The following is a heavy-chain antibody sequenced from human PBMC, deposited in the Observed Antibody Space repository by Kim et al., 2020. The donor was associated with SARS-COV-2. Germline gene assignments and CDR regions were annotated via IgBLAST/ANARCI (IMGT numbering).Heavy chain of an antibody. CDR2: ISGSGGST. CDR1: GFTFSSYA. J-gene: IGHJ6*02. V-gene: IGHV3-23*01. D-gene: IGHD2-21*01. Sequence: GGSLRLSCAASGFTFSSYAMSWVRQAPGKGLEWVSAISGSGGSTYYAASVKGRFTISRDNSKNTLYLQMNSLRAEDTAVYYCAKSAIPSADYYYGMDVWGQGTTVTVSS. CDR3: AKSAIPSADYYYGMDV.